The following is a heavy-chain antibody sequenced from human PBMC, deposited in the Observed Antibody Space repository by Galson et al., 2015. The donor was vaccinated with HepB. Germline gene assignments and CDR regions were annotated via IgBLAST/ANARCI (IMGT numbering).Heavy chain of an antibody. Sequence: SLRLSCAASGFTFSNAWMSWVRQAPGKGLEWVGRIKSKTDGGTTDYAAPVKGRFTISRDDSKNTLYLQMNSLKTEDTAVYYCYFWSGYYPKDYWGQGTLVTVSS. CDR1: GFTFSNAW. D-gene: IGHD3-3*01. V-gene: IGHV3-15*01. J-gene: IGHJ4*02. CDR2: IKSKTDGGTT. CDR3: YFWSGYYPKDY.